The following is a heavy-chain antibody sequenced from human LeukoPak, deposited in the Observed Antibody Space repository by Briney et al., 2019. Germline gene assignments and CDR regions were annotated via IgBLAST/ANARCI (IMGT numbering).Heavy chain of an antibody. CDR1: GGSISSYY. V-gene: IGHV4-59*08. Sequence: SETLSLTCTVSGGSISSYYWSWIRQPPGKGLEWIGYIYYSGSTNYNPSLKSRVTISVDTSKNQFSLKLSSVTAADTAAYYCARQSSGARFDPWGQGTLVTVSS. D-gene: IGHD3-10*01. CDR3: ARQSSGARFDP. CDR2: IYYSGST. J-gene: IGHJ5*02.